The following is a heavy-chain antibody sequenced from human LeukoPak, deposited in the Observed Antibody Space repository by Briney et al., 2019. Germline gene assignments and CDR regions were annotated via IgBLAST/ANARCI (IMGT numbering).Heavy chain of an antibody. CDR2: ISGSGGNT. CDR3: ARGPGTPIGAFGI. D-gene: IGHD2-15*01. Sequence: PGGSLRLSCAASGFTFSSYAMSWVRQAPGKGLEWVSAISGSGGNTYYADSVKGRFTISRDNSKNTLYLQMNSLRAEDTAVYYCARGPGTPIGAFGIWGQGTMVTVSS. V-gene: IGHV3-23*01. CDR1: GFTFSSYA. J-gene: IGHJ3*02.